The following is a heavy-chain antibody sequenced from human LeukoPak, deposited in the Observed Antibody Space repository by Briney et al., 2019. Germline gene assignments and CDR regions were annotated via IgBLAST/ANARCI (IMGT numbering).Heavy chain of an antibody. CDR3: ARGGPYCSSTSCPRKMRFGP. CDR1: GYTFTSYD. CDR2: MNPNSGNT. J-gene: IGHJ5*02. V-gene: IGHV1-8*01. D-gene: IGHD2-2*01. Sequence: GASVKVSCKASGYTFTSYDINWVRQATGQGLEWMGWMNPNSGNTGYAQKFQGRVTMTRNTSISTAYVELSSLRSEDTAVYYCARGGPYCSSTSCPRKMRFGPWGQGTLVTVSS.